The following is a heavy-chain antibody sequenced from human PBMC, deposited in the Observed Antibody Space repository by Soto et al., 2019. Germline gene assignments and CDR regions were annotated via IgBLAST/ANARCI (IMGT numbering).Heavy chain of an antibody. V-gene: IGHV1-18*01. J-gene: IGHJ6*03. CDR3: ATSVEWLYAYYMDV. CDR1: GYTFTSYG. Sequence: ASVKVSCKASGYTFTSYGISWVRQAPGQGLEWMGWISAYNGNTNYAQKLQGRVTMTTDTSTSTAYMELRSLRSDDTAVYYCATSVEWLYAYYMDVWGKGTTVTVSS. CDR2: ISAYNGNT. D-gene: IGHD5-12*01.